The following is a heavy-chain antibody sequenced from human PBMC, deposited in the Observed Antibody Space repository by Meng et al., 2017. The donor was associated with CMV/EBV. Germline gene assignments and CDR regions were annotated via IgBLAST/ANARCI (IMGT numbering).Heavy chain of an antibody. D-gene: IGHD5-18*01. CDR2: IRYDGSNK. J-gene: IGHJ6*02. CDR3: AKDGWDTAMPEGVNGMDV. CDR1: GFIFSSYG. V-gene: IGHV3-30*02. Sequence: GGSLRLSCEASGFIFSSYGMHWVRQAPGKGLEWVAVIRYDGSNKYYADSVKGRFTISRDNSKNTLYLQMNSLRAEDTAVYYCAKDGWDTAMPEGVNGMDVWGQGTTVTVSS.